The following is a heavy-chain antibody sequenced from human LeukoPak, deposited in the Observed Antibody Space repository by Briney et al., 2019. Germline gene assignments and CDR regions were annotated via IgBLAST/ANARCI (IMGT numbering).Heavy chain of an antibody. CDR1: GGXFSGYY. CDR2: INHSGST. D-gene: IGHD2-15*01. Sequence: PSETLSLTCAVYGGXFSGYYWSWIRQPPGKGLEWIWEINHSGSTNYNPALKSRVTISVDTSKNHFFLMLSSVPAADTAAFYCCRGSQSLGYCSGGSCRAKIFDYWGQGTLVTVSS. J-gene: IGHJ4*02. CDR3: CRGSQSLGYCSGGSCRAKIFDY. V-gene: IGHV4-34*01.